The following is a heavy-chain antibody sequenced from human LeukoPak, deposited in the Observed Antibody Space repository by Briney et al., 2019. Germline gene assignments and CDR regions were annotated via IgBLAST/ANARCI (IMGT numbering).Heavy chain of an antibody. V-gene: IGHV4-4*02. CDR3: ARVAVAGKIFDY. D-gene: IGHD6-19*01. Sequence: SGTLSLTCAVSGGSISSSNWWSWVRQPPGKGLEWIGYIYYSGSTYYNPSLKSRVTISVDTSKNQFSLKLSSVTAADTAVYYCARVAVAGKIFDYWGQGTLVTVSS. CDR1: GGSISSSNW. J-gene: IGHJ4*02. CDR2: IYYSGST.